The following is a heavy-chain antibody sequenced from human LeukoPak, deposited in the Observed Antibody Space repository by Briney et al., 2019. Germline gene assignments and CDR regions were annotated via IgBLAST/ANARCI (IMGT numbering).Heavy chain of an antibody. J-gene: IGHJ6*03. Sequence: GASVKVSCKASGYTFTSYGISWVRQAPGQGLEWMGWISAYNGNTNYAQKFQGRVTMTRDTSISTAYMELSRLRSDDTAVYYCARDLCWGRGYYYYYMDVWGKGTTVTVSS. D-gene: IGHD7-27*01. CDR1: GYTFTSYG. CDR3: ARDLCWGRGYYYYYMDV. CDR2: ISAYNGNT. V-gene: IGHV1-18*01.